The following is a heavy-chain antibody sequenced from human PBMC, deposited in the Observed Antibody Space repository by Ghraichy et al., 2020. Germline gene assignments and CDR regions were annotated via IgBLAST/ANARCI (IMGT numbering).Heavy chain of an antibody. D-gene: IGHD6-6*01. J-gene: IGHJ4*02. CDR3: ASQPSIAARLGTGPRD. CDR2: IIPIFGTA. V-gene: IGHV1-69*13. CDR1: GGTFSSYA. Sequence: SVKVSCKASGGTFSSYAISWVRQAPGQGLEWMGGIIPIFGTANYAQKFQGRVTITADESTSTAYMELSSLRSEDTAVYYCASQPSIAARLGTGPRDWGQGTLVTVSS.